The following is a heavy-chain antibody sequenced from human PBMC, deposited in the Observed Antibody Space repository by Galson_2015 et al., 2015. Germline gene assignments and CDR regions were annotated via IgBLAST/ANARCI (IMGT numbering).Heavy chain of an antibody. Sequence: ASGGTFSSYAMHWVRQAPGKGLEWVAVISYDGSNKYYADSVKGRFTISRDNSKNTLYLQMNSLRAEDTAVYYCARSRGDIVVVVAATLTGAFDIWGQGTMVTVSS. CDR3: ARSRGDIVVVVAATLTGAFDI. V-gene: IGHV3-30*01. CDR1: GGTFSSYA. CDR2: ISYDGSNK. J-gene: IGHJ3*02. D-gene: IGHD2-15*01.